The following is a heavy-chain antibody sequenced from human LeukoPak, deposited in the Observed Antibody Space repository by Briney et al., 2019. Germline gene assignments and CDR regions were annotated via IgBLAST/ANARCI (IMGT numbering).Heavy chain of an antibody. V-gene: IGHV1-18*01. CDR3: ARDRVLWFGEVGVDY. CDR2: ISAYNGNT. CDR1: GYTFTCYG. D-gene: IGHD3-10*01. J-gene: IGHJ4*02. Sequence: ASVKVSCKASGYTFTCYGISWVRQAPGQGLEWMGWISAYNGNTNYAQKLQGRVTMTTDTSTSTAYMELRSLRSDDPAVYYCARDRVLWFGEVGVDYWGQGTLVTVSS.